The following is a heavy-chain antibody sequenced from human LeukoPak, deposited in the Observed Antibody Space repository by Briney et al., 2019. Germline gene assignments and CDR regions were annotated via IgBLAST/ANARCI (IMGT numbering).Heavy chain of an antibody. V-gene: IGHV3-30*18. CDR1: GFTFSNYG. Sequence: GGSLRLSCAASGFTFSNYGIHWVRQAPGKGLEWVAIIPYDGTNKYYADSVKGRFTISRDNSKNTLYLQMNSLRAEDTAMYYCAKEEGVMAIAGSPSGYWGQGTLVTVSS. D-gene: IGHD2-21*01. J-gene: IGHJ4*02. CDR2: IPYDGTNK. CDR3: AKEEGVMAIAGSPSGY.